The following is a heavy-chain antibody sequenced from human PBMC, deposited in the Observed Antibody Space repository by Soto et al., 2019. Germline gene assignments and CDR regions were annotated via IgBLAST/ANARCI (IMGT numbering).Heavy chain of an antibody. CDR2: INPSGGSA. D-gene: IGHD3-22*01. CDR3: ARGLSSDYDMQIFDY. V-gene: IGHV1-46*03. CDR1: GYTFTSSF. J-gene: IGHJ4*02. Sequence: ASVKVSCKASGYTFTSSFMHWVRQAPGQGLEWMGIINPSGGSASYAQKFQGRVTMTRDTSTSTVYMELSSLRSEDTAVYYCARGLSSDYDMQIFDYWGQGTLVTVSS.